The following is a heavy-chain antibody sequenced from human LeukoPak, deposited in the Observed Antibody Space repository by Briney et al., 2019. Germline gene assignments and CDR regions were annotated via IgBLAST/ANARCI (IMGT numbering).Heavy chain of an antibody. CDR1: GYTFTSYG. J-gene: IGHJ4*02. CDR2: ISAYNGNT. V-gene: IGHV1-18*01. Sequence: GASVKVSCKASGYTFTSYGISWVRQAPGQGLEWMGWISAYNGNTNYAQNLQGRVTMTTDTSTNTAYMELRSLTSDDTAVYYCARDYGGNPSSYWGQGTLVTVSS. D-gene: IGHD1-26*01. CDR3: ARDYGGNPSSY.